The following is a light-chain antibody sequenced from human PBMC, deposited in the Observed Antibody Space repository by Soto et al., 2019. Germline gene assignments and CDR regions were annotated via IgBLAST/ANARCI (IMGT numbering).Light chain of an antibody. V-gene: IGLV2-23*01. CDR3: CSYTTTNTP. J-gene: IGLJ2*01. CDR2: EGS. CDR1: SSDVRIYNL. Sequence: QSALTQPASVSGSPGQSITISCTGTSSDVRIYNLVSWYQQHPGKAPKLIIYEGSKRPSGVSNRFSGSKSGITASLTISGLQAEDEADYYCCSYTTTNTPFGGGTKLTVL.